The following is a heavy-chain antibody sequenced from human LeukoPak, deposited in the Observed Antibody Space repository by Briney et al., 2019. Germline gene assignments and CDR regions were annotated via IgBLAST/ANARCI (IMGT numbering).Heavy chain of an antibody. CDR1: GGSISSYY. D-gene: IGHD3-10*01. V-gene: IGHV4-4*07. J-gene: IGHJ3*02. Sequence: PSETLSLTCTVSGGSISSYYWSWIRQPAGKGLEWIGRIYTSGSTNYNPSLKSRVTMSVDTSKNQFSLKRSSVTAADTAVYYCARVRLVRGSGSLDDAFDIWGQGTMVTVSS. CDR3: ARVRLVRGSGSLDDAFDI. CDR2: IYTSGST.